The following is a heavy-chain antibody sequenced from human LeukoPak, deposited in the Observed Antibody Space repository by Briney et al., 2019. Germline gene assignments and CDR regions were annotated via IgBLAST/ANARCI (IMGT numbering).Heavy chain of an antibody. Sequence: SETLSLTCAVSGGSISSGGYSWSWIRQPPGKGLEWIGYIYHSGSTYYNPSLKSRVPISVDRSKNQFSLKLSSVTAADTAVYYCARGNRRPYCSGSSCYVPYYYYGMDVWGQGTTVTVSS. CDR3: ARGNRRPYCSGSSCYVPYYYYGMDV. V-gene: IGHV4-30-2*01. D-gene: IGHD2-15*01. J-gene: IGHJ6*02. CDR1: GGSISSGGYS. CDR2: IYHSGST.